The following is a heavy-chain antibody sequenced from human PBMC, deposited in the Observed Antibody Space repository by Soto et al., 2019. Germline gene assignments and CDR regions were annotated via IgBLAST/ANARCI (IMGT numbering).Heavy chain of an antibody. CDR2: IIPIFGTA. D-gene: IGHD5-12*01. V-gene: IGHV1-69*13. CDR3: ARGGGYGGYDLRPSYYGMDV. Sequence: GASVKVSCKVSGGTFSSYAISWVRQAPGQGLEWMGGIIPIFGTANYAQKFQGRVTITADESTSTAYMELSSLRSEDTAVYYCARGGGYGGYDLRPSYYGMDVWGQGTTVTVSS. J-gene: IGHJ6*02. CDR1: GGTFSSYA.